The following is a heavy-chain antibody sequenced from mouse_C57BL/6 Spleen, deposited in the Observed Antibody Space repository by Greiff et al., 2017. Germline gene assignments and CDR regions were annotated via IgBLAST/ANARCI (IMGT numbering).Heavy chain of an antibody. CDR1: GFTFSDYG. V-gene: IGHV5-17*01. J-gene: IGHJ4*01. CDR3: ARPPLYDGYPYAMDY. Sequence: EVQRVESGGGLVKPGGSLKLSCAASGFTFSDYGMHWVRQAPEKGLEWVAYISSGSSTIYYADTVKGRFTISRDNAKNTLFLQMTSLRSEDTAMCYCARPPLYDGYPYAMDYWGQGTSVTVSS. CDR2: ISSGSSTI. D-gene: IGHD2-3*01.